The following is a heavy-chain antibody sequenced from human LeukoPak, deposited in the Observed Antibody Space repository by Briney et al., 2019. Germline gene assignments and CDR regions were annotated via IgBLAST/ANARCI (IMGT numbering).Heavy chain of an antibody. Sequence: GGSLRLSCAASGFPFSSYSMTCVRQAPGKGLEWVSIINNSGDDIFYAASVKGRFTISRDNSKNTLYLQMNSLRAEDTALYYCAKGLVPAALRYYGLDVWGQGTTVTVSS. CDR1: GFPFSSYS. CDR3: AKGLVPAALRYYGLDV. D-gene: IGHD2-2*01. J-gene: IGHJ6*02. CDR2: INNSGDDI. V-gene: IGHV3-23*01.